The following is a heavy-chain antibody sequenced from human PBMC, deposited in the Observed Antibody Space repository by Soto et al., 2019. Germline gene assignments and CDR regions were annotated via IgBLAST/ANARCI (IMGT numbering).Heavy chain of an antibody. Sequence: PSETLSLTCTVSGGSISSGDYYWSWIRQPPGKGLEWIGYIYYSGSTYYNPSLKSRVTISVDTSKNQFSLKLSSVTAADTAVYYCARDAYGSGSYHWAYWGQGTLVTVS. V-gene: IGHV4-30-4*01. D-gene: IGHD3-10*01. J-gene: IGHJ4*02. CDR1: GGSISSGDYY. CDR2: IYYSGST. CDR3: ARDAYGSGSYHWAY.